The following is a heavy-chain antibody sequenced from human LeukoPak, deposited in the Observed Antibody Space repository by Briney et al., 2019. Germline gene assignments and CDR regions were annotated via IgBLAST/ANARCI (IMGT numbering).Heavy chain of an antibody. CDR1: GYTFTSYY. J-gene: IGHJ6*02. CDR2: IIPIFGTA. V-gene: IGHV1-69*13. CDR3: ARVEVARSGYLDYYYYGMDV. Sequence: ASVNVSCKASGYTFTSYYMHWVRQAPGQGLEWMGGIIPIFGTANYAQKFQGRVTITADESTSTAYMELSSLRSEDTAVYYCARVEVARSGYLDYYYYGMDVWGQGTTVTVSS. D-gene: IGHD3-22*01.